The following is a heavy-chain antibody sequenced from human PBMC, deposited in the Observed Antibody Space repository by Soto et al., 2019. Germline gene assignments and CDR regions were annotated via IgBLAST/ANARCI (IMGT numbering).Heavy chain of an antibody. CDR3: ARGRYGEY. D-gene: IGHD3-10*01. CDR1: GYAFTTYG. V-gene: IGHV1-18*01. Sequence: QVPLVQSGAEVKKPGASVKVSCKGSGYAFTTYGITWARQAPGQGLEWMGWISAHNGNTNYAQKLQGRVTVTRDTSTSTDYMELRSLRSDDSAVYYCARGRYGEYWGQGALVTVSS. J-gene: IGHJ4*02. CDR2: ISAHNGNT.